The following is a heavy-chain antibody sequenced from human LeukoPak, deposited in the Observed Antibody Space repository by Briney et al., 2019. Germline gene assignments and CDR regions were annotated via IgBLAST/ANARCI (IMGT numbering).Heavy chain of an antibody. CDR3: ARAYSSSSFFDY. J-gene: IGHJ4*02. Sequence: PGGSLRLSCAASGFTFDDYGMSWVRQAPGKGLEWVSGINWNGGSTGYAASVKGRFTISRDNAKNSLYLQMNSLRAEDTALYYCARAYSSSSFFDYWGQGTLVTVSS. D-gene: IGHD6-6*01. CDR2: INWNGGST. V-gene: IGHV3-20*04. CDR1: GFTFDDYG.